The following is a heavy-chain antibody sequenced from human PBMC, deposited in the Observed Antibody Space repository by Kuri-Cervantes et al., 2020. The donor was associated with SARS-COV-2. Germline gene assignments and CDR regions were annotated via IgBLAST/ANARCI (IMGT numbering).Heavy chain of an antibody. J-gene: IGHJ4*02. V-gene: IGHV3-7*01. CDR3: ASLGSGKGAIDY. Sequence: GESLKISCAASGFTFSSYWMSWVRQAPGKGLEWVANIKQDGSEKYYVDSVKGRFTISRDNTNSSLYLQMNYPGAGDTALYYCASLGSGKGAIDYWGQGTLVTVSS. CDR2: IKQDGSEK. D-gene: IGHD6-25*01. CDR1: GFTFSSYW.